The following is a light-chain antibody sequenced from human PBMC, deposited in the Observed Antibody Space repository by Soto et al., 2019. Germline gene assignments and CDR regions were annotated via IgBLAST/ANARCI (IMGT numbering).Light chain of an antibody. V-gene: IGKV3-15*01. CDR2: GAS. CDR1: QSVSGN. Sequence: EIVMTQSPATLSVSLGERATLSCRASQSVSGNLAWYQQKPGQAPRLLIYGASTRATGIPARFSGSGSGTEFTLPIISLQSQDFAVYYCQQYNDWPPRTFGRGTKVEIK. CDR3: QQYNDWPPRT. J-gene: IGKJ4*01.